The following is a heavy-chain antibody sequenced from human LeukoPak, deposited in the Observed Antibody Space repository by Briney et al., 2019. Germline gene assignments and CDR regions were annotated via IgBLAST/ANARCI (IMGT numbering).Heavy chain of an antibody. D-gene: IGHD2-21*01. CDR2: ISGSGGST. CDR1: GFTLSSHA. J-gene: IGHJ5*02. CDR3: ASCRTTIVVAPNEDWFDP. V-gene: IGHV3-23*01. Sequence: GGSLRLSYAASGFTLSSHAMSWVRQAPGKRLEWGSSISGSGGSTYYADSVTGQFTISRDNSKNPLYLQMNSLRAEDTAVYYCASCRTTIVVAPNEDWFDPWGQGTLVTVSS.